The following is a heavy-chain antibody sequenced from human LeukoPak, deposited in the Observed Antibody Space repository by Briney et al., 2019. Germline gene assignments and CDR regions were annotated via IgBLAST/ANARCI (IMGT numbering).Heavy chain of an antibody. Sequence: SETLSLTCTVSGDSISSYYWSWIRQPPGKGLEWIGYIYYSGSTNYNPSLKSRVTISVDTSKNQFSLKLSSVTAADTAVYYCARAKYDFWSGYYTWWFDPWGQGTLVTVSS. CDR2: IYYSGST. D-gene: IGHD3-3*01. J-gene: IGHJ5*02. CDR1: GDSISSYY. CDR3: ARAKYDFWSGYYTWWFDP. V-gene: IGHV4-59*01.